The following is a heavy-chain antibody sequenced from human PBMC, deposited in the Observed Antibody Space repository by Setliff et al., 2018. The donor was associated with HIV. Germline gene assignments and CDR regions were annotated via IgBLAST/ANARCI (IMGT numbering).Heavy chain of an antibody. J-gene: IGHJ4*02. V-gene: IGHV4-61*08. Sequence: SETLSLTCTVSGQFISDGYYWGWIRQPPGKGLEWIGYISYTGTTKYNPSLKSRVTISVDTSKNQFSVRLSSVSAADTAVYFCARHVARFDYDTGGYYVSHFDYWGQGTQVTVSS. CDR2: ISYTGTT. D-gene: IGHD3-22*01. CDR3: ARHVARFDYDTGGYYVSHFDY. CDR1: GQFISDGYY.